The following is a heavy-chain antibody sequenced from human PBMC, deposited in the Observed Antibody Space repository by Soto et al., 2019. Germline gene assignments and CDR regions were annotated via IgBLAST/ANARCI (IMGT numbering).Heavy chain of an antibody. CDR3: ARAIAVAGTNYFDY. J-gene: IGHJ4*02. D-gene: IGHD6-19*01. Sequence: QLQLQESGPGLVKPSETLSLTCTVSGGSISSSSYYWGWIRQPPGKGLEWIGSIYYSGSTYYNPSLKSRVTISVDTSKNQCSLKLSSVTAADTAVYYCARAIAVAGTNYFDYWGQGTLVTVSS. CDR1: GGSISSSSYY. CDR2: IYYSGST. V-gene: IGHV4-39*01.